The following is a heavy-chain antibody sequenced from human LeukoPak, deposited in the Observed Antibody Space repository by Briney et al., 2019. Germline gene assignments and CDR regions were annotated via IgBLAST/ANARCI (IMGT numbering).Heavy chain of an antibody. CDR1: GFTFSSYA. CDR3: ASDDASGWFAGY. D-gene: IGHD6-19*01. Sequence: PGGSLRLSCEASGFTFSSYAIHWVRQAPGQGLEWVALISYDGTNKFYADFVKGRFTISRDNSKRTVYLQMNSLRGEDTAVYHCASDDASGWFAGYWGQGTLVTVSS. CDR2: ISYDGTNK. V-gene: IGHV3-30-3*01. J-gene: IGHJ4*02.